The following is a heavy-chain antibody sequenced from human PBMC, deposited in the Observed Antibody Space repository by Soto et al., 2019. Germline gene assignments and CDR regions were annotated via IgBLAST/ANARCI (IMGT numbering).Heavy chain of an antibody. V-gene: IGHV4-30-4*01. J-gene: IGHJ5*01. Sequence: SETLSLTCSVSGDSISSVDYFWAWIRQPPGQALEYIGYIYKSATTYYNPSFESRVAISLDTSKSQFSLNVTSVTAADTAVYFCARGRYCLPGRCFPNWFDSWGQGALVTVSS. CDR3: ARGRYCLPGRCFPNWFDS. D-gene: IGHD2-15*01. CDR1: GDSISSVDYF. CDR2: IYKSATT.